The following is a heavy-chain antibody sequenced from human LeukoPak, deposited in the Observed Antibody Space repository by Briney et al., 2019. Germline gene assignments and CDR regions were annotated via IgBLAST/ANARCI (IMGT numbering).Heavy chain of an antibody. V-gene: IGHV3-9*01. D-gene: IGHD5-24*01. CDR1: GFTFDDYA. CDR2: ISWNSGSI. J-gene: IGHJ4*02. CDR3: AKDDARSLHYRSKAFDY. Sequence: GGSLRLSCAASGFTFDDYAVHWVRQPPGKGLEWVSGISWNSGSIAYAGSVKGRFTISRDNAKNSLYLQMNSLRAEDTALYYCAKDDARSLHYRSKAFDYWGQGTLVTVSS.